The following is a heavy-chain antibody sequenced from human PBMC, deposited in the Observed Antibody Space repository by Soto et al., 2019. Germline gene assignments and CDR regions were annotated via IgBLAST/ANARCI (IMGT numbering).Heavy chain of an antibody. CDR1: VGSISGNFYY. J-gene: IGHJ4*02. CDR3: ASAPEKLLIQPNFDY. V-gene: IGHV4-39*07. CDR2: ISNSASI. D-gene: IGHD5-18*01. Sequence: SETLSLTCTVSVGSISGNFYYCGWIRQPPGKGLEWIASISNSASINANPSLKSQVTISVDTSKNQFSLELSSVTAADTAIYYCASAPEKLLIQPNFDYWGQGDLVTVSS.